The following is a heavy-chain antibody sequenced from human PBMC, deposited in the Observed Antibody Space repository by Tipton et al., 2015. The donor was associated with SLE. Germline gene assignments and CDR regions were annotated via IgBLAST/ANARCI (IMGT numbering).Heavy chain of an antibody. Sequence: RSLRLSCAASGFTFNSYGIHWVRQAPGKGLEWVALIWYDGSNEEYAASVRGRFTISRDNSKNTLYLQMNSLRAEDTAVYYCARERWDTLDWGQGTLVTVSS. V-gene: IGHV3-33*08. CDR3: ARERWDTLD. CDR1: GFTFNSYG. J-gene: IGHJ4*02. D-gene: IGHD1-26*01. CDR2: IWYDGSNE.